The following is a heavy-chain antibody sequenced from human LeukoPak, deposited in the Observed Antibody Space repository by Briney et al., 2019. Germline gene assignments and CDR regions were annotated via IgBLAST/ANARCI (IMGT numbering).Heavy chain of an antibody. Sequence: SETLSLTCAVYGGSFSGYYWSWIRQPPGKGLEWIGEINHSGSTNYNPSLKSRVTISVDTSKNQFSLKLSSVTAADTAVYYCARVPGMNDYWGQGTLVTVSS. CDR2: INHSGST. D-gene: IGHD1-1*01. V-gene: IGHV4-34*01. J-gene: IGHJ4*02. CDR1: GGSFSGYY. CDR3: ARVPGMNDY.